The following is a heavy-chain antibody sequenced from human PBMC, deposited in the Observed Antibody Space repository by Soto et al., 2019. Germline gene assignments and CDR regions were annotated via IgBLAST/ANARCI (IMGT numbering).Heavy chain of an antibody. Sequence: EVLLLESGGGLVQPGGSLRLSCVASGFTFRSYGMNWVRQAPGGGLEWVSNIIGSGDSTYYADSVKGRFTISRDNSQNTLSLQMDRLRVEYTATYYCVEDRAFRTVAGTDHWGQGALVTVSS. CDR1: GFTFRSYG. J-gene: IGHJ4*02. CDR2: IIGSGDST. CDR3: VEDRAFRTVAGTDH. V-gene: IGHV3-23*01. D-gene: IGHD6-19*01.